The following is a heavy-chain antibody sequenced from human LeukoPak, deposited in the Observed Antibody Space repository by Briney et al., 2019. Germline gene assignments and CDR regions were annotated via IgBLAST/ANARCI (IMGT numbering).Heavy chain of an antibody. CDR2: INPNSGGT. CDR3: ARDTGYSRIGWASYYYMDV. Sequence: ASVKVSCKASGHTFTGYYMHWVRQAPGQGLEWMGRINPNSGGTNYAQKFQGRVTMTRDTSISTAYMELSRLRSDDTAVYYCARDTGYSRIGWASYYYMDVWGKGTTVTVSS. CDR1: GHTFTGYY. D-gene: IGHD6-13*01. J-gene: IGHJ6*03. V-gene: IGHV1-2*06.